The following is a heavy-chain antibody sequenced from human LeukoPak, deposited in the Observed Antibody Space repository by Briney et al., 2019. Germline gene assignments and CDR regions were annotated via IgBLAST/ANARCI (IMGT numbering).Heavy chain of an antibody. CDR3: ARGLGSSWYDYYYYYGMDV. V-gene: IGHV1-46*01. CDR2: INPSGGST. CDR1: GYTFTSYY. J-gene: IGHJ6*02. Sequence: ASVKVSCKASGYTFTSYYMHWVRQAPGQGLEWMGIINPSGGSTSYAQKFQGRVTMTRDTSTSTVYMELSSLRSEDPAVYYCARGLGSSWYDYYYYYGMDVWGQGTTVTVSS. D-gene: IGHD6-13*01.